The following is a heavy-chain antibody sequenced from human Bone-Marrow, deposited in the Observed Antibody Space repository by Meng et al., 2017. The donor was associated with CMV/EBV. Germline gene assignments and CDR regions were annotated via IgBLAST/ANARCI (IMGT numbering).Heavy chain of an antibody. CDR2: ISYDGSNK. V-gene: IGHV3-30*04. D-gene: IGHD2-8*02. CDR1: GFTFSSYA. J-gene: IGHJ6*02. CDR3: ARAGGYYYYYYGMDV. Sequence: GGSLRLSCAASGFTFSSYAMHWVRQAPGKGLEWVAVISYDGSNKYYADSVKGRFTISRDNSKNTLYLQMNSLRAEDTAVYYCARAGGYYYYYYGMDVWGQGTTVTVSS.